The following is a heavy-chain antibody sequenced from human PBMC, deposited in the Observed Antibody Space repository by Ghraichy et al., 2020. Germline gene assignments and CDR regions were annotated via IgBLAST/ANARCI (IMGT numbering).Heavy chain of an antibody. Sequence: SETLSLTCTVSGGSISSYYWSWIRQPAGKGLEWIGRIYTSGSTNYNPSLKSRVTMSVDTSKNRFFLKLSSVTAADTAVYYCARASYCSSTSCYTQHDAFDIWGQGTMVTVSS. CDR1: GGSISSYY. J-gene: IGHJ3*02. V-gene: IGHV4-4*07. CDR3: ARASYCSSTSCYTQHDAFDI. D-gene: IGHD2-2*02. CDR2: IYTSGST.